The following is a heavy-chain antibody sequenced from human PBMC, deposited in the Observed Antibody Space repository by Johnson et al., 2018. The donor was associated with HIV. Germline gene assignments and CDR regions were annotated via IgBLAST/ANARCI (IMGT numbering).Heavy chain of an antibody. V-gene: IGHV3-30*02. CDR2: IRYDGSNK. CDR1: GFTFSSYG. J-gene: IGHJ3*02. CDR3: ASYCSGGSCYRRSPSDAFDI. D-gene: IGHD2-15*01. Sequence: VQLVESGGGVVQPWGSLRLSCAASGFTFSSYGMHWVRQAPGKGLEWVAFIRYDGSNKYYADSVKGRLTISRDNSKNTLYLQMNSLRAEDTAVYYCASYCSGGSCYRRSPSDAFDIWGQGTMVTVSS.